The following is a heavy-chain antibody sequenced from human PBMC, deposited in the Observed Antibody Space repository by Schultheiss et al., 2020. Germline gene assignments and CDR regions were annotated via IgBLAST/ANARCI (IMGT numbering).Heavy chain of an antibody. CDR2: IKQDVSDT. V-gene: IGHV3-7*01. J-gene: IGHJ4*02. Sequence: GESLKISCAASGFTFSSYWMSWVRQAPGKGLEWVANIKQDVSDTDYVDSVKGRFTISRDNAKNSLYLQMNSLRAEDTAVYYCARVWGYYGGNNRDFDYWGQGTMVTVSS. CDR1: GFTFSSYW. D-gene: IGHD4-23*01. CDR3: ARVWGYYGGNNRDFDY.